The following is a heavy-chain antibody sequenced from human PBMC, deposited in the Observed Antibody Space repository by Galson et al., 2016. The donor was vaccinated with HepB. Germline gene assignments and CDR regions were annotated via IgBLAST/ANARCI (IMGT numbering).Heavy chain of an antibody. CDR1: GFTFSSYV. V-gene: IGHV3-23*01. Sequence: SLRLSCAASGFTFSSYVMSWVRQGPGKGLEWVSSIVGSGSSTYYADSVKGRFSISRDNSKSMLYLQMNSLRADDTAAYYCHPGLRGRYYYSMDVWGTGTTVTVSS. D-gene: IGHD3-10*01. J-gene: IGHJ6*04. CDR3: HPGLRGRYYYSMDV. CDR2: IVGSGSST.